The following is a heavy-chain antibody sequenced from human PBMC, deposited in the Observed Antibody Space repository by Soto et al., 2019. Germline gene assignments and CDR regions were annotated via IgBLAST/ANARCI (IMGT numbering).Heavy chain of an antibody. CDR3: ARANYYDSSGYYDY. CDR1: GGNFSSHA. Sequence: ASGKVACKASGGNFSSHAIRWVRQAPGQGLEWMGGIIPIFGTANYAQKFQGRVTITADESTSTAYMELSSLRSEDTAVYYCARANYYDSSGYYDYWGPGPLVTLS. CDR2: IIPIFGTA. J-gene: IGHJ4*01. D-gene: IGHD3-22*01. V-gene: IGHV1-69*13.